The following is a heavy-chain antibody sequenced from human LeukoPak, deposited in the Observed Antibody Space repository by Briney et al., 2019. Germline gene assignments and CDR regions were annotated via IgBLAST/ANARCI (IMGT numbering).Heavy chain of an antibody. CDR3: ARVFGGFWNAGNYFDY. J-gene: IGHJ4*02. D-gene: IGHD1-1*01. CDR1: GGTFSSYA. CDR2: IIPIFGTA. Sequence: SVNVSCKASGGTFSSYAISWVRQAPGQGLEWMGGIIPIFGTANYAQKFQGRVTITADESTSTAYMELSSLRSEDTAVYYCARVFGGFWNAGNYFDYWGQGTLVTVSS. V-gene: IGHV1-69*13.